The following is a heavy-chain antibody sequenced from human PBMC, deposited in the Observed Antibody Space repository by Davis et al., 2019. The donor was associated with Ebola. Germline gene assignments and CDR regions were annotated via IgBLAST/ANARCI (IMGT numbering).Heavy chain of an antibody. CDR3: VRDYLFAFDS. D-gene: IGHD3-10*02. V-gene: IGHV3-48*02. Sequence: PGGSLRLSCVTSGFTFTSYSFNWIRQTPGKGLEWIAHINTRGGARVYADSVRGRFTISRDDAANSLSLQMDSLKHEDTAVYYCVRDYLFAFDSWGQGTPVTASS. J-gene: IGHJ4*02. CDR1: GFTFTSYS. CDR2: INTRGGAR.